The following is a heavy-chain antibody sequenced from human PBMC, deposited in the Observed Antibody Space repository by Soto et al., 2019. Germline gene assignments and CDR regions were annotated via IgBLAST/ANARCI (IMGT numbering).Heavy chain of an antibody. D-gene: IGHD5-12*01. J-gene: IGHJ4*02. CDR1: GYSFTSYW. Sequence: EVQLVQSGAEVKKPGESLKISCKGSGYSFTSYWIGWVRQMLGKGLEWMGIIYPGDSDTRYSPSFQGQVTISADKSISTAYLQWSSLKASDTAMYYCARLKRDGHNYSPLYYWGQGTLVTVSS. V-gene: IGHV5-51*03. CDR2: IYPGDSDT. CDR3: ARLKRDGHNYSPLYY.